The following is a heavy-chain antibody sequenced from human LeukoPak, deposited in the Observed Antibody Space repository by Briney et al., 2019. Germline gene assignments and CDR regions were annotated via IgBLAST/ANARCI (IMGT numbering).Heavy chain of an antibody. CDR2: MNPNSGNT. D-gene: IGHD3-10*01. J-gene: IGHJ3*02. CDR3: ARVTMVRGVIPFDI. V-gene: IGHV1-8*03. CDR1: GYTFTSYD. Sequence: ASVKVSCKASGYTFTSYDINWVRQATGQGLEWMGWMNPNSGNTGYAHKFQGRVTITRNTSISTAYMELSSLRSEDTAVYYCARVTMVRGVIPFDIWGQGTMVTVSS.